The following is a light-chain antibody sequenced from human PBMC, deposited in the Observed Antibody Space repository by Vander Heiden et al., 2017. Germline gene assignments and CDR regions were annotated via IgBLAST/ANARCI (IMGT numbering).Light chain of an antibody. CDR2: KDS. J-gene: IGLJ2*01. CDR1: KLGEKY. CDR3: QAWDSSTGV. V-gene: IGLV3-1*01. Sequence: SSELTQPPSVSVSPGQTASITCSGDKLGEKYACWYQQKPGQSPVLVIYKDSKRPSAFPERFSGSNSATTATLTISGTQARDDDYYYCQAWDSSTGVFGGGTKLTVL.